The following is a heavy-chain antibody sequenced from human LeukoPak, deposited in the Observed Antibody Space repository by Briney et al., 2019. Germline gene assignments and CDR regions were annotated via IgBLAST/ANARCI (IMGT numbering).Heavy chain of an antibody. J-gene: IGHJ4*02. CDR3: ARDESAYGSGSYYNY. Sequence: SETLSLTCAVSGGSISSSNWWSWVRQPPGKGLEWIGEIYHSGSTNYNPSLKNRVTISVDKSKNQFSLKLSSVTAADTAVYYCARDESAYGSGSYYNYWGQGTLVTVSS. CDR2: IYHSGST. D-gene: IGHD3-10*01. V-gene: IGHV4-4*02. CDR1: GGSISSSNW.